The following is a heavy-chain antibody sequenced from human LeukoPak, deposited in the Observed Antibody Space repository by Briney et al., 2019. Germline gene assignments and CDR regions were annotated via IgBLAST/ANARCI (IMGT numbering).Heavy chain of an antibody. Sequence: PGRSLRLSCTASGFTFGDYAMSWFRQAPGKGLEWVGFIRSKAYGGTTEYAASVKGRFTISRDDSKSIAYLQMNSLKTEDTAVYYCTRNTDIAMADYWGQGTLVTVSS. J-gene: IGHJ4*02. V-gene: IGHV3-49*03. D-gene: IGHD5-18*01. CDR2: IRSKAYGGTT. CDR3: TRNTDIAMADY. CDR1: GFTFGDYA.